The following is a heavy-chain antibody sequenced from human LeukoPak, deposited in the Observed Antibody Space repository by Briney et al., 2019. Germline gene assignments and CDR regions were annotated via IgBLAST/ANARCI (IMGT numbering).Heavy chain of an antibody. D-gene: IGHD3-10*01. CDR3: GKTLPRVVRVPPRVY. V-gene: IGHV3-30*18. CDR1: GFTFTSYG. Sequence: GTSLRLSCAASGFTFTSYGMHWVHQAPGKGLEWVALITYDGYYKYYSDSVKGRFTISSDTSKNTLYLQMNSLRAEDTAVYYFGKTLPRVVRVPPRVYWGKGTWVT. J-gene: IGHJ4*02. CDR2: ITYDGYYK.